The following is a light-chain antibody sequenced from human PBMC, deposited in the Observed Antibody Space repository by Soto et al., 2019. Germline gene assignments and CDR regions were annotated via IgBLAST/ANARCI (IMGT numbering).Light chain of an antibody. CDR1: QSVGTN. V-gene: IGKV3-15*01. CDR3: QQYANWPLT. J-gene: IGKJ4*01. Sequence: EVVMTQSPATVSVSPGERTSLSCRASQSVGTNLGWYHQKPGQAPRLLISKTSTRATGVPARFSGSGSGTEFTLTISSLQSEDIGFYDCQQYANWPLTFGGGTKVDIK. CDR2: KTS.